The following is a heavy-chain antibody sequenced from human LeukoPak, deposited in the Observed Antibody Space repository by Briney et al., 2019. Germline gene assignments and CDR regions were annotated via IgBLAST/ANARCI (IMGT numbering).Heavy chain of an antibody. Sequence: GGSLRLSCAASGFTFSSYAMHWVRQAPGKGLEWVAVISYDGSNKYYADSVKGRFTISRDNSKNTLYLQMNSLRAEDTAVYYCAKDETAMVTWHDAFDIWGQGTMVTVSS. CDR3: AKDETAMVTWHDAFDI. D-gene: IGHD5-18*01. J-gene: IGHJ3*02. CDR1: GFTFSSYA. CDR2: ISYDGSNK. V-gene: IGHV3-30-3*01.